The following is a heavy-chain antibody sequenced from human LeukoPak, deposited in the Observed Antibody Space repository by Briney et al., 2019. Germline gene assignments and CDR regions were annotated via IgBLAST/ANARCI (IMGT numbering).Heavy chain of an antibody. CDR3: ARNDYYDSSGYYSGPRNWFDP. V-gene: IGHV1-46*01. Sequence: GASVKVSCKASGYTFTSYYMHWVRQAPGQGLEWMGIINPSGGSTSYAQKFQGRVTMTRDTSTSTVHMELSSLRSEDTAVYYCARNDYYDSSGYYSGPRNWFDPWGQGTLVTVSS. CDR2: INPSGGST. J-gene: IGHJ5*02. CDR1: GYTFTSYY. D-gene: IGHD3-22*01.